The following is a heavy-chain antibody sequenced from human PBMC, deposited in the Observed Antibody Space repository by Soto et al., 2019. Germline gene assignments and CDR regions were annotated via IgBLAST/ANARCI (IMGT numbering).Heavy chain of an antibody. Sequence: ASVKVSCKASGYTFTSYGISWVRQAPGQGLEWMGWISAYNGNTNYAQKLQGRVTMTTDTSTSTAYMELRSLRSDDTAVYYCARDGATMVRGVIFYWGQGTLVTVSS. CDR3: ARDGATMVRGVIFY. CDR2: ISAYNGNT. V-gene: IGHV1-18*01. J-gene: IGHJ4*02. CDR1: GYTFTSYG. D-gene: IGHD3-10*01.